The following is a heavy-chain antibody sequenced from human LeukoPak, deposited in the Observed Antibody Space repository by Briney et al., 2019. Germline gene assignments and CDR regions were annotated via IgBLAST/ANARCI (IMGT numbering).Heavy chain of an antibody. D-gene: IGHD4-23*01. CDR1: GGSFIGSH. CDR2: INHSGNT. V-gene: IGHV4-34*01. Sequence: PSVTLSLTCAVSGGSFIGSHWNWVRQPPGKGLEWIGEINHSGNTNYNPSLKSRVTISVDTSKNQFSLKLRSVTAADTAVYYCARDPTTVVTLPYYFDDWGQGTLVTVSS. CDR3: ARDPTTVVTLPYYFDD. J-gene: IGHJ4*02.